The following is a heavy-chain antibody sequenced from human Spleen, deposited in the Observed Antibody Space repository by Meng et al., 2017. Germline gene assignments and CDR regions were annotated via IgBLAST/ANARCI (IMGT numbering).Heavy chain of an antibody. Sequence: GESLKISCAASGFTFSSFGMHWVRQAPGKGLEWVAVMWYDGSNENYEDSVKGRFIISRDNSKNTLYLQMNSLRAEDTAVYYCARDTGGYYDSSGYYYFDYWGQGTLVTVSS. D-gene: IGHD3-22*01. CDR3: ARDTGGYYDSSGYYYFDY. CDR2: MWYDGSNE. V-gene: IGHV3-30*19. CDR1: GFTFSSFG. J-gene: IGHJ4*02.